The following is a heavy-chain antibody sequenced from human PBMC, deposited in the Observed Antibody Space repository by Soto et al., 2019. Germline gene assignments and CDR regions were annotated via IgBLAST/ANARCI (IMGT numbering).Heavy chain of an antibody. CDR1: GGSISSSSYY. J-gene: IGHJ4*02. CDR2: IYYSGST. CDR3: ATLWFGEGNY. Sequence: TLSLTCTVSGGSISSSSYYWGWIRQPPGKGLEWIGSIYYSGSTYYNPSLKSRVTISVDTSKNQFSLKLSSVTAADTAVYYCATLWFGEGNYWGQGTLVTVSS. V-gene: IGHV4-39*01. D-gene: IGHD3-10*01.